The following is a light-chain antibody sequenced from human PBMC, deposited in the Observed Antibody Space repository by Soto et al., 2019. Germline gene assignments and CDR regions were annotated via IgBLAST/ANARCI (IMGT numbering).Light chain of an antibody. J-gene: IGKJ1*01. V-gene: IGKV3-15*01. CDR1: QSVSSN. CDR3: QQYGNSGT. CDR2: GAS. Sequence: EIVLTQYPATLSVSPGERATLSCRASQSVSSNLAWYQQTPGQTPRLLIYGASTRATGIPARFSGSGSGTDSTLTISRLEPEDFAVYYCQQYGNSGTFGPRTKVDI.